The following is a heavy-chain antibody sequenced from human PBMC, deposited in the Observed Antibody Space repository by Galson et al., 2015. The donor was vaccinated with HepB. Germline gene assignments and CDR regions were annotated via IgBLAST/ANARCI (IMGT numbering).Heavy chain of an antibody. V-gene: IGHV1-3*01. Sequence: SVKVSCKASGYTFTSYAMHWVRQAPGQRLEWMGWINAGNGNTKYSQKFQGRVTITRDTSASTAYMELSSLRSEDTAVYYCATSGSKTGEEDGMDVWGQGTTVTVSS. CDR2: INAGNGNT. CDR1: GYTFTSYA. J-gene: IGHJ6*02. D-gene: IGHD3-16*01. CDR3: ATSGSKTGEEDGMDV.